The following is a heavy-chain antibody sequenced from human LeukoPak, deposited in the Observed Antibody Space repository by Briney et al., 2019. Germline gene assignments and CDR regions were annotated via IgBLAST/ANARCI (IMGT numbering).Heavy chain of an antibody. Sequence: GGSLRLSCAASGFTFSTYSLNWVRQAPGKGLEWVSSISGTSTYIYYGDSVKGRFTISRDNAKNSLYLQMNSLRVEDTAVYYCARVPGDVWGQGTLVTVSS. V-gene: IGHV3-21*01. D-gene: IGHD3-10*01. CDR1: GFTFSTYS. CDR3: ARVPGDV. J-gene: IGHJ4*02. CDR2: ISGTSTYI.